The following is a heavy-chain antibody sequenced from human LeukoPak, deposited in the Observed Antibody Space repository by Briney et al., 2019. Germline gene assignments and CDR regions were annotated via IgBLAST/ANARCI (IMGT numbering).Heavy chain of an antibody. D-gene: IGHD5-24*01. J-gene: IGHJ5*02. CDR2: INHSGST. CDR1: GGSFSGYY. Sequence: MSSETLSLTCAVYGGSFSGYYWSWIRQPPGKGLEWIGEINHSGSTNYNPSLKSRVTISVDTPKNQFSLKLNSVTAADTAVYYCARVMAVNPDWFDPWGQGTLVTVSS. V-gene: IGHV4-34*01. CDR3: ARVMAVNPDWFDP.